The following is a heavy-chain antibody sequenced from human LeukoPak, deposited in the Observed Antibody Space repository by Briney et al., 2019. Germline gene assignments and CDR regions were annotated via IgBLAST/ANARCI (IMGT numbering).Heavy chain of an antibody. Sequence: SETLSLTCTVSGGSISSSSYYWGWIRQPPGKGLEWIGSIYYSGSTYYNPSLKSRVTISVDRSKNQFSLKLSSVTAADTAVYYCARGGGEPPSGYFQHWGQGTLVTVSS. J-gene: IGHJ1*01. V-gene: IGHV4-39*07. CDR2: IYYSGST. CDR1: GGSISSSSYY. CDR3: ARGGGEPPSGYFQH. D-gene: IGHD3-16*01.